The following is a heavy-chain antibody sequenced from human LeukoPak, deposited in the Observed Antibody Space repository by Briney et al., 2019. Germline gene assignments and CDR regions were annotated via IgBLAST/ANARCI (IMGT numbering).Heavy chain of an antibody. D-gene: IGHD3-10*01. CDR2: ISYDGSNK. CDR1: GITFNNAW. Sequence: GGSLRLSCATSGITFNNAWMSWVRQAPGKGLEWVAVISYDGSNKYYADSVKGRFTISRDNSKNTLYLQMNSLRAEDTAVYYCARDHDSGSYSDYWGQGTLVTVSS. CDR3: ARDHDSGSYSDY. J-gene: IGHJ4*02. V-gene: IGHV3-30*03.